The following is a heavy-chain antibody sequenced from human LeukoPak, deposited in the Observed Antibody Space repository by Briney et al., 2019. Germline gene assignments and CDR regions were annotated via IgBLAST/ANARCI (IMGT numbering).Heavy chain of an antibody. Sequence: GGSLRLSCAASGFTFSSYSMNWVRQAPGKGLEWVTLVWYDGNRKYYADSVKGRFTISRDNSKNSVYLQLNSLRPEDTAMYYCVSMVRGIGYWGQGTLVTVSS. V-gene: IGHV3-30*02. J-gene: IGHJ4*02. D-gene: IGHD3-10*01. CDR3: VSMVRGIGY. CDR2: VWYDGNRK. CDR1: GFTFSSYS.